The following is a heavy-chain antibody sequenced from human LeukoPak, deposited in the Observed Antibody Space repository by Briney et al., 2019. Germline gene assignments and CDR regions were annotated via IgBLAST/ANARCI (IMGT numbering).Heavy chain of an antibody. CDR2: ISYDGSNK. CDR3: AREDTEDYGDSGGLDY. J-gene: IGHJ4*02. D-gene: IGHD4-17*01. V-gene: IGHV3-30-3*01. CDR1: GFTFSAYA. Sequence: GGSLRLSCAASGFTFSAYAMHWVRQAPGRGLEWVSVISYDGSNKLYADSVKGRFTISRDDSKNTLYLQMNSLRAEDTAVFYRAREDTEDYGDSGGLDYWGQGTLVTVSS.